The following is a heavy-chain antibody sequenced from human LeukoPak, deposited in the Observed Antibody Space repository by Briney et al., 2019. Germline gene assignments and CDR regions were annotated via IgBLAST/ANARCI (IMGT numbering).Heavy chain of an antibody. CDR2: IIPIFGTA. J-gene: IGHJ5*01. CDR1: GGTFSSYA. V-gene: IGHV1-69*05. CDR3: ARDLHPEYEDLGADS. Sequence: GSSVKVSCKASGGTFSSYAISWVRQAPGQGLESMGRIIPIFGTANYAQKFQGRGTITTDESTSTAYVELSSLRSEDTAVYYCARDLHPEYEDLGADSWGQGTLVTVSS. D-gene: IGHD3-16*01.